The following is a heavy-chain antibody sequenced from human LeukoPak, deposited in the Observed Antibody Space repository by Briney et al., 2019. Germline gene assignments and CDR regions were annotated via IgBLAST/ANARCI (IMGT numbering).Heavy chain of an antibody. V-gene: IGHV1-2*02. D-gene: IGHD5-24*01. CDR1: GYTFTDCY. Sequence: GASVKVSCKASGYTFTDCYMHWVRQPPGQGLDGMGWLNPNSGDTNYAQKFQGRVSMTRDSSISTAYMDLSDLRSDDTAVYSCARGRNIEMTTMSGGSDYWGQGTLVTVSS. CDR3: ARGRNIEMTTMSGGSDY. CDR2: LNPNSGDT. J-gene: IGHJ4*02.